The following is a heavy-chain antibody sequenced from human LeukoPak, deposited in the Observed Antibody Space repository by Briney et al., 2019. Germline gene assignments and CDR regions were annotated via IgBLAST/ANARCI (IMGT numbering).Heavy chain of an antibody. V-gene: IGHV3-7*01. D-gene: IGHD3-9*01. CDR3: VRGRRHFRF. CDR2: VKQDGSEK. J-gene: IGHJ4*02. CDR1: GFTFSTYW. Sequence: GGSLRLSCAASGFTFSTYWMNWVRQAPGKGLEWVASVKQDGSEKYYVDSVKGRFTISKDNAKNSLYLQMNSLRAEDTALYYCVRGRRHFRFWGQGTLVTVSS.